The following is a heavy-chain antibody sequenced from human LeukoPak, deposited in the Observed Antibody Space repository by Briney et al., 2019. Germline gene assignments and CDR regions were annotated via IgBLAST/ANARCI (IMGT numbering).Heavy chain of an antibody. CDR1: GFTFSNYA. D-gene: IGHD1-26*01. J-gene: IGHJ4*02. CDR2: ISGGGGTT. Sequence: PGGSLRLSCATSGFTFSNYAMSWVRQAPGKGLEWVSAISGGGGTTYYADSVKGRFTISRDSSTNTLYLQMNSLRAEDTAVYYCAKKVGTTYYLFDYWGQGTLVTVSS. CDR3: AKKVGTTYYLFDY. V-gene: IGHV3-23*01.